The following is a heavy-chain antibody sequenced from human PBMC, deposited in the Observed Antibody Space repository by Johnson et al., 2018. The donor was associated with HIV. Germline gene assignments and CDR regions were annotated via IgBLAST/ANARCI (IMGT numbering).Heavy chain of an antibody. Sequence: VQLVESGGGVVQPGRSLRLSCAASGFTFSSYAMHWVRQAPGKGLEWVAVISYDGSNKYYADSVKGRFTISRDNSKNTLYLQMNSLKIEDTAVYYCTSVSSGWYGGAFDIWGQGTMVTVSS. CDR2: ISYDGSNK. J-gene: IGHJ3*02. CDR3: TSVSSGWYGGAFDI. D-gene: IGHD6-19*01. CDR1: GFTFSSYA. V-gene: IGHV3-30*04.